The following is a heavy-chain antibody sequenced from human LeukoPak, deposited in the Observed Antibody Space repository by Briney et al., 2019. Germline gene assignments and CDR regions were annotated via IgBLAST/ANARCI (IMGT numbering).Heavy chain of an antibody. Sequence: GASVKVSCKASGGTFSSYAISWVRQAPGQGLEWMGRIIPILGIANYAQQFQGRVTITADKSTSTAYMELSSLRSEDTAVYYCAREGYCSGGSCYSSWFDPWGQGTLVTVSS. J-gene: IGHJ5*02. V-gene: IGHV1-69*04. D-gene: IGHD2-15*01. CDR2: IIPILGIA. CDR3: AREGYCSGGSCYSSWFDP. CDR1: GGTFSSYA.